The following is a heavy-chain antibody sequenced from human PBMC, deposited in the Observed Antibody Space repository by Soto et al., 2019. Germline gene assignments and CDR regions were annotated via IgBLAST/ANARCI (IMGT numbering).Heavy chain of an antibody. CDR2: IKHSGST. CDR3: ARLKREGPVDY. Sequence: QVQLQQWGAGLLKPSETLSLTCAVYGGSFSGYYWSWIRQPPGKGLGWIGEIKHSGSTNYNPSLKSRVTISVDTSKNQFSLKLSSVTAADTAVYYCARLKREGPVDYWGQGTLVTVSS. CDR1: GGSFSGYY. J-gene: IGHJ4*02. V-gene: IGHV4-34*01. D-gene: IGHD1-26*01.